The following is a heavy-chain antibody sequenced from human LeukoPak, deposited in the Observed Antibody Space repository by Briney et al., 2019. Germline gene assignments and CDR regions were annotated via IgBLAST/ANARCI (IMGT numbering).Heavy chain of an antibody. D-gene: IGHD2-2*01. CDR1: GYSFTSYW. CDR3: ARLVIVPAAPPDGFDM. Sequence: GESLKISCKGSGYSFTSYWIGWVRQMPGKGLEWMGIIYPGDSDTRYSPSFQGQVTISADKSISTAYLQWSSLKASDTAMYYCARLVIVPAAPPDGFDMWGQGTMVTVSS. J-gene: IGHJ3*02. V-gene: IGHV5-51*01. CDR2: IYPGDSDT.